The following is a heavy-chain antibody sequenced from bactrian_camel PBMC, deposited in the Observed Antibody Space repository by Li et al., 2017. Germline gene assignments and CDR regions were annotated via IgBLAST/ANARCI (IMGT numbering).Heavy chain of an antibody. CDR2: IDGGSSYR. D-gene: IGHD1*01. CDR1: GFTFRTTY. Sequence: VQLVESGGGLVQPGGSLRLSCLASGFTFRTTYMHWFRQAPGKGVEWVAVIDGGSSYREYADSVKGRFTISRDKAKNALYLQLNSLKIDDTGMYFCATVITDGYWGQGTQVTVS. J-gene: IGHJ4*01. CDR3: ATVITDGY. V-gene: IGHV3S6*01.